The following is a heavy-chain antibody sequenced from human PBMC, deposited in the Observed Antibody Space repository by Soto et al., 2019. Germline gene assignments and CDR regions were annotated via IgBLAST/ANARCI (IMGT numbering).Heavy chain of an antibody. CDR3: TRCYEPQFNWFDP. J-gene: IGHJ5*02. Sequence: SETLSLTCTVSGGSISSYYRSWIRQPPGKGLEWIGYIYYSGSTNYNPSLKSRVTISVDTSKNQFSLKLSSVTAADTAVYYCTRCYEPQFNWFDPWGQGTLVTVS. D-gene: IGHD3-16*01. V-gene: IGHV4-59*08. CDR2: IYYSGST. CDR1: GGSISSYY.